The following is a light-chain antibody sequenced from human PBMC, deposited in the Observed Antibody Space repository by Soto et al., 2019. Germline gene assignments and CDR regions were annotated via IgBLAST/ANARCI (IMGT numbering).Light chain of an antibody. CDR1: XSLLHINEYNY. CDR2: LGS. J-gene: IGKJ1*01. V-gene: IGKV2-28*01. Sequence: DIVMTQSPLALLLTPGXXXXXXXXXXXSLLHINEYNYLDWYLQKPGQSPQLLIYLGSNRAPGVPDRFSGSGSGTDFTLKISRVEAEDVGVYYCMQGTHWPPTFGQGTKVDIK. CDR3: MQGTHWPPT.